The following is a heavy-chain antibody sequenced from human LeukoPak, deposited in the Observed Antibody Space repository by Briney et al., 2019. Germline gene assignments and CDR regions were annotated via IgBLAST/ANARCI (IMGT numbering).Heavy chain of an antibody. CDR3: ARRPITIFGVGIFYAFDI. J-gene: IGHJ3*02. V-gene: IGHV4-4*02. D-gene: IGHD3-3*01. CDR1: GGSISTSNW. CDR2: IYHSGSI. Sequence: SSETLSLTCAVSGGSISTSNWWSWVRQPPGKGLEWIGEIYHSGSINYNPSLKSRVTISVDTSKNQFSLKLSSVTAADTAVYYCARRPITIFGVGIFYAFDIWGQGTMVTVSS.